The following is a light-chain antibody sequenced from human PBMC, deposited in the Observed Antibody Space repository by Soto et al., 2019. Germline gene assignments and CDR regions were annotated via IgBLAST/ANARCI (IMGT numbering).Light chain of an antibody. CDR1: QSVSSSY. V-gene: IGKV3D-7*01. CDR3: QQYHKYPWT. J-gene: IGKJ1*01. CDR2: GAS. Sequence: PGERVTLSCGASQSVSSSYLTWYQQKPGQAPRLLIYGASTRATGIPARFSGSGSGTDFTLTISSLQPEDFAIYYCQQYHKYPWTFGQGTKVDIK.